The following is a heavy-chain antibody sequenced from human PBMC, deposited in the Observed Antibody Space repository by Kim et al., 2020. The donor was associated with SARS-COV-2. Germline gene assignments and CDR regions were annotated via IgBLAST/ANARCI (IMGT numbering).Heavy chain of an antibody. CDR2: ISGSGGST. CDR3: AKAEGGPAPGSDPSGY. CDR1: GFTFSSYA. D-gene: IGHD2-21*01. Sequence: GGSLRLSCAASGFTFSSYAMSWVRQAPGKGLEWVSAISGSGGSTYYADSVKGRFTISRDNSKNTLYLQMNSLRAEDTAVYYCAKAEGGPAPGSDPSGYWGQGTLVTVSS. J-gene: IGHJ4*02. V-gene: IGHV3-23*01.